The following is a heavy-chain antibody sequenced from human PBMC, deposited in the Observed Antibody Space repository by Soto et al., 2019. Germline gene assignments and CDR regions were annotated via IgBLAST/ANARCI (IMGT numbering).Heavy chain of an antibody. Sequence: PSETLSLTCTVSGGSISSGNYYWNWIRQHPGKGLEWIGNMYNSGSTYYNPSLKSRITISVDTSKNQFSLKLSSVTAADTAVYYCARGEAWFDPWGQGTLVTVSS. CDR2: MYNSGST. D-gene: IGHD1-26*01. J-gene: IGHJ5*02. V-gene: IGHV4-31*03. CDR1: GGSISSGNYY. CDR3: ARGEAWFDP.